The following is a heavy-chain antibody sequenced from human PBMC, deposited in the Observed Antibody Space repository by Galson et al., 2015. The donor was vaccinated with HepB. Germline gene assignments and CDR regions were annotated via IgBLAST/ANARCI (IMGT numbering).Heavy chain of an antibody. CDR3: AKDGDGFGGVPY. CDR2: ISYDGSNK. V-gene: IGHV3-30*18. Sequence: SLRLSCAASGFTFSSYGMHWVRQAPGKGLEWVAVISYDGSNKYYADSVKGRFTISRDNSKNTLYLQMNSLRAEDTAVYYCAKDGDGFGGVPYWGQGTLVTVSS. CDR1: GFTFSSYG. D-gene: IGHD3-16*01. J-gene: IGHJ4*02.